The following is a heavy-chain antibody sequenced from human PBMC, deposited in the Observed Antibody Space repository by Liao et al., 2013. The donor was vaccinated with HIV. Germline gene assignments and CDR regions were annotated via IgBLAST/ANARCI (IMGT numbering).Heavy chain of an antibody. D-gene: IGHD3-22*01. CDR1: GGSFSDYY. J-gene: IGHJ3*01. Sequence: QVQLQQWGAGLLKPSETLSLTCAVYGGSFSDYYWSWVRQSPGKGLEWIGEINHRGSTNYNPSLKSRVTILVDTSRKQFSLRLSSVTAADTAVYYCASPVYDSSASYYIHAFGFWGQGTMVTVSS. CDR3: ASPVYDSSASYYIHAFGF. CDR2: INHRGST. V-gene: IGHV4-34*01.